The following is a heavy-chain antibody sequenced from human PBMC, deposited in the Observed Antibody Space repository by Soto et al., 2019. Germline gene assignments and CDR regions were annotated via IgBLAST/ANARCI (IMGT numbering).Heavy chain of an antibody. Sequence: PGGSLRLSCVASGFTFRSYTMNWVRQAPGKGLEWVSAIRGFSPYTFYADSLKGRFTISRDNAKNSLYLQMNSLRAEDTALYYCARWDGYADLWGQGTLVTVSS. CDR3: ARWDGYADL. CDR1: GFTFRSYT. J-gene: IGHJ4*02. V-gene: IGHV3-21*04. CDR2: IRGFSPYT. D-gene: IGHD5-12*01.